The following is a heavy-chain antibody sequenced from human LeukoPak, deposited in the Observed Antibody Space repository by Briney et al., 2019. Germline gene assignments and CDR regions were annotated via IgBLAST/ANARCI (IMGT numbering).Heavy chain of an antibody. V-gene: IGHV3-48*03. CDR2: ISTSGSSI. D-gene: IGHD4-17*01. Sequence: PGGFLRLSCAASGFTFSTYEINWVRQAPGKGLEWLSHISTSGSSIHYADSVKGRFTISRDNAKNSLYLQMNSLRVEDTAVYYCARDATTELGTVYMDVWGKGTTVTISS. J-gene: IGHJ6*03. CDR3: ARDATTELGTVYMDV. CDR1: GFTFSTYE.